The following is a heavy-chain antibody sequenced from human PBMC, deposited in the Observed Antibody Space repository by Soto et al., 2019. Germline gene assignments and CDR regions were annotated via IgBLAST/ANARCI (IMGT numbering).Heavy chain of an antibody. CDR3: AKGASTTVFAFNDY. J-gene: IGHJ4*02. Sequence: EVQLVESGGGLVQPGRSLRLSCAASGFTFDDYAMHWVRQGPGKGLEWVSSISWNSGNLAYADSVKGRFTISRDNAKNSLYLLMNSLRGEDTALYYCAKGASTTVFAFNDYWGQGTLVTVSS. D-gene: IGHD4-17*01. V-gene: IGHV3-9*01. CDR2: ISWNSGNL. CDR1: GFTFDDYA.